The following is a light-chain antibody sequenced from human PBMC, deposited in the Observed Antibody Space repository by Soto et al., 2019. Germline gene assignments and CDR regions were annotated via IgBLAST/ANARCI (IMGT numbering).Light chain of an antibody. CDR2: HAS. V-gene: IGKV1-5*01. CDR1: QSNSNW. J-gene: IGKJ1*01. CDR3: QQYNSYS. Sequence: DIQMTQAPSTLPASLGGRGTITCRARQSNSNWMVRYQQKPETAPTVLIYHASNLHSGAPSRFSGSGSGTEFTLTISSLQPDDFATYYCQQYNSYSFGQGTNVDIK.